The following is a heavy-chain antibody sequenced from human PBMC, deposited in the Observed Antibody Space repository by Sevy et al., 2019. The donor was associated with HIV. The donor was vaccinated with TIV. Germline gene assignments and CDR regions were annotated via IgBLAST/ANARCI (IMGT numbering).Heavy chain of an antibody. CDR2: ISYDGSNK. Sequence: GGSLRLSCAASGFTFSSYGMHWVRQAPGKGLEWVAVISYDGSNKYYADSVKGRFTISRDNSKNTLYLQMNSLRAEDTAVYYGAKKGEITIFGGGYYGMDVWGQGTTVTVSS. D-gene: IGHD3-3*01. CDR3: AKKGEITIFGGGYYGMDV. V-gene: IGHV3-30*18. CDR1: GFTFSSYG. J-gene: IGHJ6*02.